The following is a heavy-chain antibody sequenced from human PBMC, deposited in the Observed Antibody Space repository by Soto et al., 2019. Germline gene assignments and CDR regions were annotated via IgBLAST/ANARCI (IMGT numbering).Heavy chain of an antibody. CDR2: ISYDGSIK. Sequence: QVQLVESGGGVVQPGRSLRLSCAASGFTFSSHSIQWVRQAPGKGLEWVAVISYDGSIKYYADSVKGRFTISSDNSKNTAYLQMNSLRAEDTAVFYCAREWSTSGDLDYWGQGALVIVS. CDR3: AREWSTSGDLDY. J-gene: IGHJ4*02. D-gene: IGHD3-10*01. CDR1: GFTFSSHS. V-gene: IGHV3-30-3*01.